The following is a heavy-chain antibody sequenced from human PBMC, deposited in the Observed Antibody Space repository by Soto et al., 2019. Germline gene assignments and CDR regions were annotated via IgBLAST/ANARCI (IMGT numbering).Heavy chain of an antibody. D-gene: IGHD2-15*01. V-gene: IGHV3-30-3*01. CDR3: ARGEVVVNKDDQYY. CDR2: ISYDGSYE. J-gene: IGHJ4*02. Sequence: QVQLVESGGGVVQPGRSLRLSCAASGFTFSSYVMHWVRQAPGTGLVWVAVISYDGSYEYYADSVKGRFTISRDTSKNTLYLQMNSLRAEDTAVYYCARGEVVVNKDDQYYWGQGTLVTVAS. CDR1: GFTFSSYV.